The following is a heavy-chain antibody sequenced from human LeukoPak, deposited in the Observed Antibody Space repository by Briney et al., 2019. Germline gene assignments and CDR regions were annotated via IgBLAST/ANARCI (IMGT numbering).Heavy chain of an antibody. CDR2: IYYSGST. V-gene: IGHV4-59*08. CDR1: SGSISNYY. Sequence: SETLSLTCTVSSGSISNYYWSWIRQPPGKGLEWIGYIYYSGSTNYNPSLKSRVTISLDTSKNQFSLKLSSVTAADTAVYYCAGHHPRNTVDFWGQGTLVTVSS. CDR3: AGHHPRNTVDF. J-gene: IGHJ4*02. D-gene: IGHD2/OR15-2a*01.